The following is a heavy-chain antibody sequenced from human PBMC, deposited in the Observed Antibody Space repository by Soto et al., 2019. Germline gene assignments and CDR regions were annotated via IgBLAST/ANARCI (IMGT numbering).Heavy chain of an antibody. Sequence: SETLSLTCTVSGGSVRSYFWSWIRQSPGKGLEWIAYIYYSGSTSYNPSLRSRLTISADTSKNQFSLKLSSVTAADTAVYYCARLGGFTLFRGVLTAFAFRAQGTTVP. CDR2: IYYSGST. J-gene: IGHJ3*01. CDR1: GGSVRSYF. CDR3: ARLGGFTLFRGVLTAFAF. D-gene: IGHD3-16*01. V-gene: IGHV4-59*08.